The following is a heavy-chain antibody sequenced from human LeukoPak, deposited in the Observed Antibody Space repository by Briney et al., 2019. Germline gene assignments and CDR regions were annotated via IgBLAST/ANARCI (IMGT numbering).Heavy chain of an antibody. V-gene: IGHV1-24*01. CDR3: ARDWRDGYNLDGDWFDP. D-gene: IGHD5-24*01. Sequence: GASVKVSCKVSGYTLTELSMHWVRQAPGKGLEWMGGFDPEDGETIYAQKFQGRVTMTRDTSISTAYMELSRLRSDDTAVYYCARDWRDGYNLDGDWFDPWGQGTLVTVSS. CDR1: GYTLTELS. J-gene: IGHJ5*02. CDR2: FDPEDGET.